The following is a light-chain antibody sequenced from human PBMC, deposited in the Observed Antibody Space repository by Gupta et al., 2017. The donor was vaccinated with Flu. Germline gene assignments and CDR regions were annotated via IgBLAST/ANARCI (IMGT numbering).Light chain of an antibody. J-gene: IGLJ3*02. CDR3: LLSYNGVWV. V-gene: IGLV7-46*01. CDR2: GAT. CDR1: TGAVTSALY. Sequence: QAVVSQEPSLTVSPGGPVTFTCGSSTGAVTSALYPYWFQQKPGQAPTTLIFGATNKHSRTPARFSGSLLGDKAALTLSGAQPEDEAEYFCLLSYNGVWVSGGGTKLTVL.